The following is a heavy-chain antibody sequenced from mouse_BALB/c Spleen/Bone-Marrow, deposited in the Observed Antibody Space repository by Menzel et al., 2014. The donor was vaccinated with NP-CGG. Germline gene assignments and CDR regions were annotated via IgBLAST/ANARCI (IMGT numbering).Heavy chain of an antibody. Sequence: EVKVVESGGGLMKPGGSLKLSCTVSGITFSRYVMSWIRQTPDKRLEWVASIRSGGTTHYIDSVKGRFTISRDNARNILYLQMSSLRSEDTAMYYCAREGRLRWYFDVWGAGTTVTVSS. D-gene: IGHD2-2*01. CDR3: AREGRLRWYFDV. J-gene: IGHJ1*01. V-gene: IGHV5-6-5*01. CDR2: IRSGGTT. CDR1: GITFSRYV.